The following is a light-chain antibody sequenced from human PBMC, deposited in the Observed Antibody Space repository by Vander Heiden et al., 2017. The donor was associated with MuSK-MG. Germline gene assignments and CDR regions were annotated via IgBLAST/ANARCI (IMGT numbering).Light chain of an antibody. CDR2: TAT. V-gene: IGKV1-16*01. CDR3: QQYNNYPYT. J-gene: IGKJ2*01. CDR1: QDINNF. Sequence: DIQMTQSPSSLSASVGDRVTITCRASQDINNFLAWFQQKPGKAPKSLIYTATNLQSGVPSRFSGRASGTDFTLTISSLQPEDFATYYCQQYNNYPYTFGQGTRLEIK.